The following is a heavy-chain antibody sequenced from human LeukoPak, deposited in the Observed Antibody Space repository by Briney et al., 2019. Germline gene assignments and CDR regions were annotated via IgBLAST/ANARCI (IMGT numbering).Heavy chain of an antibody. CDR1: GGSISSYY. D-gene: IGHD2-2*01. CDR3: ARLSTSLFDY. V-gene: IGHV4-59*12. CDR2: IYYSGST. Sequence: PSETLSLTCTVSGGSISSYYWSWIRQPPGKGLEWIGYIYYSGSTNYNPSLKSRVTISVDKSKNQFSLKLSSVTAADTAVYYCARLSTSLFDYWGQGTLVTVSS. J-gene: IGHJ4*02.